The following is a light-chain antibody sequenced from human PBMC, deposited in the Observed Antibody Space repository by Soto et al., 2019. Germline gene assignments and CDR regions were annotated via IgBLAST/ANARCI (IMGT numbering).Light chain of an antibody. CDR1: QSISNY. V-gene: IGKV1-39*01. CDR2: AAS. Sequence: DIQMTQSPSSLSASVGDRVTITCRASQSISNYLNWYQQKPGKAPKLLIYAASSLQSGAPSRFSGSGSGTDFTLTISSLQPEDFATYYCQQSYSTVTFAQGTKVDIK. J-gene: IGKJ2*01. CDR3: QQSYSTVT.